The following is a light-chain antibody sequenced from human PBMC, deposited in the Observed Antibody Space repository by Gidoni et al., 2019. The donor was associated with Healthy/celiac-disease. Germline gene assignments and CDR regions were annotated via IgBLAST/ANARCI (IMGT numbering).Light chain of an antibody. J-gene: IGKJ2*01. CDR1: QGISSY. V-gene: IGKV1-8*01. Sequence: AIRMTQPPSSFSASTGDRVTITYRASQGISSYVAWYQQKPGKAPKLLIYAASTLQSGVPSRFSGSGSGTDFTLTISCLQSEDFATYYCQQYYSYPYPFGQGTKLEIK. CDR2: AAS. CDR3: QQYYSYPYP.